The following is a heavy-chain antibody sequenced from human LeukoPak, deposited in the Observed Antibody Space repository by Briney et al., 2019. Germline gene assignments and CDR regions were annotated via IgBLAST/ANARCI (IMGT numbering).Heavy chain of an antibody. J-gene: IGHJ4*02. CDR2: IYTSGST. D-gene: IGHD3-10*01. CDR3: TRDITMVRGIIRGQYLDY. CDR1: GGSISSGDYY. V-gene: IGHV4-61*02. Sequence: SETLFLTCTVSGGSISSGDYYWSWIRQPAGKRLEWIGRIYTSGSTNYNPSLKSRVTISVDPSKNQFSLKLSSVTAADTAVYYCTRDITMVRGIIRGQYLDYWGQGTLVTVSS.